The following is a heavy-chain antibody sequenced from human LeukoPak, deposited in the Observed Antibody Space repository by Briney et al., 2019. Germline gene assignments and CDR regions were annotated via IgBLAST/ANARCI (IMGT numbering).Heavy chain of an antibody. V-gene: IGHV4-34*01. CDR1: GGSFSGYY. Sequence: SETLSLTCAVYGGSFSGYYWSWIRQPPGKGLEWIGEINHSGSTNYNPSLKSRVTISVDTSKNQFSLKLSSVTAADTAVYYCAREKCTSCYIAANNWFDPWGQGTLVTVSS. D-gene: IGHD2-2*02. CDR2: INHSGST. J-gene: IGHJ5*02. CDR3: AREKCTSCYIAANNWFDP.